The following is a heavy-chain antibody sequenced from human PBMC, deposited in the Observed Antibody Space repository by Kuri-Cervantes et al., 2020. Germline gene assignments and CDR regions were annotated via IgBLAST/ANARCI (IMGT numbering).Heavy chain of an antibody. D-gene: IGHD3-9*01. J-gene: IGHJ5*02. V-gene: IGHV3-23*01. CDR3: AKVQVDYYDILTGYPMGWFDP. CDR1: GFTFSSYA. CDR2: ISGSGGST. Sequence: GESLKISCAASGFTFSSYAMSWVRQAPGKGLEWVSGISGSGGSTYYADSAKGRFTISRDNSKNTLYLQMNSLRAEDTAVYYCAKVQVDYYDILTGYPMGWFDPWGQGTLVTVSS.